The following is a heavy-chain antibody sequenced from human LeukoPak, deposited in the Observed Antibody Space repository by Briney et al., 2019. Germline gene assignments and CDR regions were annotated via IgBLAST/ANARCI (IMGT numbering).Heavy chain of an antibody. Sequence: SETLSLTCAVYGGSFSSYYWSWIRQPPGKGLEWIGEINHSGSTNYNPSLKSRVTISVDTSKNQFSLKLSSVTAADTAVYYCAGEWLRLLGAYYWGQGTLVTVSS. CDR2: INHSGST. D-gene: IGHD5-12*01. J-gene: IGHJ4*02. V-gene: IGHV4-34*01. CDR3: AGEWLRLLGAYY. CDR1: GGSFSSYY.